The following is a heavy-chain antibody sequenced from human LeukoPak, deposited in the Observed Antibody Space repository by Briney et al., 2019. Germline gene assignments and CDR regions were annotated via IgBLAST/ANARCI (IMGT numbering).Heavy chain of an antibody. D-gene: IGHD6-13*01. CDR1: GFTFSSYS. Sequence: GGSLRLSCAASGFTFSSYSMNWVRQAPGKGLEWVSSISSSSSYIYYADSVKGRFTISRDNAKNSLYLQMNSLRAEDTAVYYCARDHSSSWYNAFDIWGQGTMVTVFS. V-gene: IGHV3-21*01. CDR2: ISSSSSYI. CDR3: ARDHSSSWYNAFDI. J-gene: IGHJ3*02.